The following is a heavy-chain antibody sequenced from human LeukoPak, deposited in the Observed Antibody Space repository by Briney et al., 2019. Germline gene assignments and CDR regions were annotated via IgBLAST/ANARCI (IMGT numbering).Heavy chain of an antibody. V-gene: IGHV3-74*01. CDR3: ATGHSYGYDY. D-gene: IGHD5-18*01. Sequence: GGSLRLSCAASGLTFSDFWMHWVRQPPGKGLVWIALVKGDGRTTIYADSVKGPFTISRDNAKNTLYLQVNSLRADDSGVYYCATGHSYGYDYWGQGVLVTVSS. CDR2: VKGDGRTT. CDR1: GLTFSDFW. J-gene: IGHJ4*02.